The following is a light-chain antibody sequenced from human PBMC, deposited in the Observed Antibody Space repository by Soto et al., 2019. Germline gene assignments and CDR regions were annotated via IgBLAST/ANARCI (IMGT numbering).Light chain of an antibody. CDR2: EVS. V-gene: IGLV2-8*01. CDR3: NSYAGSNNWV. Sequence: QSVLTQPASVSGSPGQSITISCTGTSSDVGGYNYVSWYQQHPGKAPKLMIYEVSKRPPGVPDRFSGSKSGNTASLTVSGLQAEDEADYYCNSYAGSNNWVFGGGTKLTVL. J-gene: IGLJ3*02. CDR1: SSDVGGYNY.